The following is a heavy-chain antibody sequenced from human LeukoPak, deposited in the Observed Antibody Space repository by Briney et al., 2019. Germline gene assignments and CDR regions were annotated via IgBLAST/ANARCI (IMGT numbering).Heavy chain of an antibody. CDR1: GFTFSGYG. CDR3: AKVAAAVTWYFDY. J-gene: IGHJ4*02. D-gene: IGHD6-25*01. CDR2: ISGSGGST. Sequence: PGGSLRLSCAASGFTFSGYGMSWVRQAPGKGLEWVSSISGSGGSTYYADSVKGRFTISRDNSKNTLYLQMNSLRAEDTAVYYCAKVAAAVTWYFDYWGQGTLVTVSS. V-gene: IGHV3-23*01.